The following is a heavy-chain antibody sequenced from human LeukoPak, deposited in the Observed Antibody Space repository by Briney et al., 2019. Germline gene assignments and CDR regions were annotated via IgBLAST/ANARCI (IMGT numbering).Heavy chain of an antibody. CDR2: IRRSGGST. Sequence: ETGGSLRLSCAASGFTFSSYAMSWVRQAPGKGLEWVSGIRRSGGSTYCADSVKGRFTISRDNSKNTLYLQMNSLRAEDTAVYYCAKDSPDVYGSGWNYFDYWGQGTLVTVSS. D-gene: IGHD6-19*01. CDR1: GFTFSSYA. J-gene: IGHJ4*02. CDR3: AKDSPDVYGSGWNYFDY. V-gene: IGHV3-23*01.